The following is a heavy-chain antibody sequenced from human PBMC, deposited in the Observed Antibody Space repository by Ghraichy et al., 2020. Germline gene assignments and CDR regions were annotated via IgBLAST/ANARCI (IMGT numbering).Heavy chain of an antibody. Sequence: GGSLRLSCAASGFTFDAYAMHWVRQVPGRSPQWVSVISWDGGRIYYADSAKGRFTISRDNTKNSLSLQMNSLRVEDTALYYCAKAVSGTYYAVDYWGQGTLVTVSS. D-gene: IGHD1-26*01. J-gene: IGHJ4*02. CDR3: AKAVSGTYYAVDY. CDR1: GFTFDAYA. CDR2: ISWDGGRI. V-gene: IGHV3-43D*03.